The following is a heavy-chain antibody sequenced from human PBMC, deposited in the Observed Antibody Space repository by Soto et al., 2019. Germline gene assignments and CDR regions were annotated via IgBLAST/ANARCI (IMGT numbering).Heavy chain of an antibody. J-gene: IGHJ4*02. CDR2: RYYSEST. V-gene: IGHV4-31*03. CDR1: GGSITTGGYY. CDR3: ARTKCSGGSCYSWSLDY. Sequence: LSLTCTVSGGSITTGGYYWSWIRQLPGKGLEWIGHRYYSESTYYNPSLKSRVSISLDTSKNQFSLKLSFVTAADTAMYYCARTKCSGGSCYSWSLDYWGQGTPVTVS. D-gene: IGHD2-15*01.